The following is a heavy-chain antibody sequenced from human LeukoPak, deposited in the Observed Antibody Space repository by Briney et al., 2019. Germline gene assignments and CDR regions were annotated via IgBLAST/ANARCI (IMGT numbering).Heavy chain of an antibody. D-gene: IGHD6-6*01. Sequence: GGSLRLSCAASGFTFSSYSMNWVRQAPGKGLERVSYISSSSSTIYYADSVKGRFTISRDNAKNSLYLQMNSLRAEDTAVYYCASGPSIGRFDYWGQGTLVTVSS. CDR3: ASGPSIGRFDY. CDR1: GFTFSSYS. V-gene: IGHV3-48*04. J-gene: IGHJ4*02. CDR2: ISSSSSTI.